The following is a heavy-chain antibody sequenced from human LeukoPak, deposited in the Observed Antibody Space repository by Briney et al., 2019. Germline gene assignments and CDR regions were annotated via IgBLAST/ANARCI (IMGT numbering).Heavy chain of an antibody. V-gene: IGHV3-21*01. Sequence: GGSLRLSCAASGFTFSSYSMNWVRQAPGKGLEWVSSISSSSSYIYYADSVKGRFTISRDNAKNSLHLQMNSLRAEDTAVYYCARASGYRSGWYVGYFDYWGQGTLVTVSS. CDR1: GFTFSSYS. CDR2: ISSSSSYI. D-gene: IGHD6-19*01. CDR3: ARASGYRSGWYVGYFDY. J-gene: IGHJ4*02.